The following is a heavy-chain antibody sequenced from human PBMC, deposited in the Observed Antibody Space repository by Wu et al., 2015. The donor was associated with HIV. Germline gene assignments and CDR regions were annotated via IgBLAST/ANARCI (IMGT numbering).Heavy chain of an antibody. Sequence: QVHVVQSGAEVKKPGDSVKVSCKTSGYTFTDYSVHWMRQAPGQGLEWVGWINPNTGGTKDVQKFQGRVTMTRDTSTSTVYMELSGLTSDDTAVYYCTRDSGTHFKYWGQGTLVTVSS. V-gene: IGHV1-2*02. CDR1: GYTFTDYS. CDR3: TRDSGTHFKY. CDR2: INPNTGGT. J-gene: IGHJ1*01. D-gene: IGHD3-10*01.